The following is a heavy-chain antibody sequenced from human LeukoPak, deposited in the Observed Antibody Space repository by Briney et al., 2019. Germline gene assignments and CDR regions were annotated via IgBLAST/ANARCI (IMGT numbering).Heavy chain of an antibody. D-gene: IGHD6-19*01. CDR1: GGTFSSYA. J-gene: IGHJ6*04. V-gene: IGHV1-69*01. Sequence: ASVKVSCKASGGTFSSYAISWVRQAPGQGLEWMGGIIHIFGTANYAQKFQGRVTITADESTSTAYMELSSLRSEDTAVYYCARGKAVADYYYYYGMDVWGKGTTVTVSS. CDR3: ARGKAVADYYYYYGMDV. CDR2: IIHIFGTA.